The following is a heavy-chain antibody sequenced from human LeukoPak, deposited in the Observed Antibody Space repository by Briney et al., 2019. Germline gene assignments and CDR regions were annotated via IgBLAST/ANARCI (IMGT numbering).Heavy chain of an antibody. Sequence: PGGSLRLSCAASGFTFDDYAMHWVRQAPGKGLEWVSGISWNSGSIGYADSVKGRFTISRDNAKNTLYLQMNSLRAEDTAVYYCAKDRSYYDSSGYYAFDYWGRGTLVTVSS. D-gene: IGHD3-22*01. CDR3: AKDRSYYDSSGYYAFDY. CDR2: ISWNSGSI. J-gene: IGHJ4*02. V-gene: IGHV3-9*01. CDR1: GFTFDDYA.